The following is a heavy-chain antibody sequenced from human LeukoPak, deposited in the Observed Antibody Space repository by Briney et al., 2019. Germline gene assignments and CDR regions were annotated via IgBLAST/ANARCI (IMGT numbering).Heavy chain of an antibody. CDR1: GFTVSSNY. J-gene: IGHJ4*02. V-gene: IGHV3-66*01. D-gene: IGHD6-13*01. Sequence: GGSLRLSCAASGFTVSSNYMSWVRQAPGKGLEWVSVIYSGGSTYYADSVKGRFTISRDNSKNTLYLQMNSLRAEDTAVYYCAKDRTRVAAAGTIFDYWGQGTLVTVSS. CDR2: IYSGGST. CDR3: AKDRTRVAAAGTIFDY.